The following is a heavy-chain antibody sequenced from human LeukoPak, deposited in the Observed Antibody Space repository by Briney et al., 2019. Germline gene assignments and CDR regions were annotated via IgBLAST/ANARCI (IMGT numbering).Heavy chain of an antibody. CDR3: AREHTTVTSLLDY. CDR2: IWYDGNNK. Sequence: GGSLRLSCAASGFTFNSYGIHWGRQAPGKGLEWVAVIWYDGNNKYYADSVKDRFTISRDSSKNTMYLQMNSLRAEDTAVYYCAREHTTVTSLLDYWGQGTLVTVSS. CDR1: GFTFNSYG. D-gene: IGHD4-17*01. V-gene: IGHV3-33*01. J-gene: IGHJ4*02.